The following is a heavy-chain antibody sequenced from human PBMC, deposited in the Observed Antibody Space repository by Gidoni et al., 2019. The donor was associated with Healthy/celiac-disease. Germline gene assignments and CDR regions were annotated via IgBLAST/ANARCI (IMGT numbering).Heavy chain of an antibody. CDR1: GYTFTSYA. V-gene: IGHV1-3*01. CDR2: INAGNGNT. Sequence: QLVQSGAEVKKPGASVKVSCKASGYTFTSYAMHWVRQAPGQRLEWMGWINAGNGNTKYSQKFQGRVTITRDTSASTAYMELSSLRSEDTAVYYCARVSDYYDSSGYDYWGQGTLVTVSS. D-gene: IGHD3-22*01. J-gene: IGHJ4*02. CDR3: ARVSDYYDSSGYDY.